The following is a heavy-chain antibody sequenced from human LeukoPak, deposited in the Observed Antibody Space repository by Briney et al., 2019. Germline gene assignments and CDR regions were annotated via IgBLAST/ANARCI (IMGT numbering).Heavy chain of an antibody. Sequence: GGSLRLSCAASGFTFSDNYMSWIRQAPGKGLEWVSYISSSGSTIYYADSVKGRFTISRDNAKNSLYLQMNSLRAEDTAVYYCARDYYDSSVFVFDYWGQGTLVTVSS. J-gene: IGHJ4*02. CDR3: ARDYYDSSVFVFDY. D-gene: IGHD3-22*01. V-gene: IGHV3-11*01. CDR2: ISSSGSTI. CDR1: GFTFSDNY.